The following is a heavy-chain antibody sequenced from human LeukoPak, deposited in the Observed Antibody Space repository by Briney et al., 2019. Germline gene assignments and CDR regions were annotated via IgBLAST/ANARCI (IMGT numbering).Heavy chain of an antibody. CDR3: ARDGQLQPPDYYYYRDV. V-gene: IGHV1-69*05. CDR1: GGTFSSYA. D-gene: IGHD6-6*01. J-gene: IGHJ6*03. CDR2: IIPIFGTA. Sequence: ASVKVSCKASGGTFSSYAISWVRQAPGQGLEWMGRIIPIFGTANYAQKFQGRVTITTDESTSTAYMELSSLRSEDTAVYYCARDGQLQPPDYYYYRDVWGKGTTVTVSS.